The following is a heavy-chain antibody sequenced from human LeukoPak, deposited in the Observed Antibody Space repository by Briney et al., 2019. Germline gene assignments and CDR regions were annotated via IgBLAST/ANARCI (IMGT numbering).Heavy chain of an antibody. CDR2: ISAYNGNT. CDR1: GYTFANYG. D-gene: IGHD2/OR15-2a*01. J-gene: IGHJ6*02. CDR3: ARDPGTTNGWGYYYYGMDV. Sequence: ASVKVSCKASGYTFANYGFSWVRQAPGQGLEWMGWISAYNGNTNYAQKLQGRVTMTTDTSTSTAYMELRSLRSDDTAVYYCARDPGTTNGWGYYYYGMDVWGQGTTVTVSS. V-gene: IGHV1-18*01.